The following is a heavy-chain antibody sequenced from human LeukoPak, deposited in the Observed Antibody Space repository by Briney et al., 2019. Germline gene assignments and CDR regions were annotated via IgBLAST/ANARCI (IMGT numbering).Heavy chain of an antibody. V-gene: IGHV3-23*01. Sequence: GGSLRLSCAASGFTFSSYAMSWVRQSPGKGLEWVSGISGGSGTTYYAFYADSVKGRVTVSRDNSKNTLYLQMNSLRAEDTAVYYCAKLYDILTGYFDYWGQGTLVTVSS. CDR2: ISGGSGTT. CDR1: GFTFSSYA. D-gene: IGHD3-9*01. CDR3: AKLYDILTGYFDY. J-gene: IGHJ4*02.